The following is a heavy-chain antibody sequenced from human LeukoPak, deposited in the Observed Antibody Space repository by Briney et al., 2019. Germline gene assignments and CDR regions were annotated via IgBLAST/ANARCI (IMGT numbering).Heavy chain of an antibody. CDR1: GFNFKNYA. CDR3: RSGGGFFAGVEFVGPFDY. CDR2: VNGSGVIT. J-gene: IGHJ4*02. D-gene: IGHD3-3*01. Sequence: GGSLRLSCAATGFNFKNYAMTWARQAPGKGLEWVSAVNGSGVITYYSDSVKGRFTISRDNSKNTLYLQMDSLRAEDTALFHGRSGGGFFAGVEFVGPFDYWGQGTLVAVSS. V-gene: IGHV3-23*01.